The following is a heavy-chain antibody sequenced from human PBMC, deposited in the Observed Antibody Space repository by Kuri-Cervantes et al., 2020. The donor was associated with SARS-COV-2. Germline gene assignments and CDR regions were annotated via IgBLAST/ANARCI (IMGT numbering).Heavy chain of an antibody. CDR2: IYFTGNT. CDR3: ARRFGDYGQFDY. Sequence: GSLRLSCSASGGSISSYYWSWIRQPPGKGLEWIGNIYFTGNTNYNPALGSRVTISIDTPKNQFSLMLGSLTAADTAVYYCARRFGDYGQFDYWGQGTLVTVSS. V-gene: IGHV4-59*01. CDR1: GGSISSYY. D-gene: IGHD2-21*01. J-gene: IGHJ4*02.